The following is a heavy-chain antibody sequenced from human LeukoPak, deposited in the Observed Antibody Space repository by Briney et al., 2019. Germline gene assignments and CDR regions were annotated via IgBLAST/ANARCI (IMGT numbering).Heavy chain of an antibody. V-gene: IGHV1-2*02. CDR2: INPNSGDT. CDR1: GGTFSSYA. CDR3: ARGGQILPYSSGYYYYYMDV. Sequence: GSSVKVCCKASGGTFSSYAISWVRQATGQGLEWMGWINPNSGDTNYPQKFQGRVTMTRDTSISTAYMELSRLRSDDTAVYYCARGGQILPYSSGYYYYYMDVWGKGTTVTVSS. J-gene: IGHJ6*03. D-gene: IGHD3-9*01.